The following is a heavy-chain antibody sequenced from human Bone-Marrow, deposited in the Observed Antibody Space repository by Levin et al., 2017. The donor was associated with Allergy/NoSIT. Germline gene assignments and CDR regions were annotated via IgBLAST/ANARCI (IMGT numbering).Heavy chain of an antibody. J-gene: IGHJ4*02. V-gene: IGHV3-21*01. CDR3: ATDGPDPSDSCTNGVCTDFDY. Sequence: GESLKISCAASGFSFSDHAMNWVRQAPGKGLEWVSSISSDGHYIYYTDSVKGRFTISRDNARNSLYLQMNSLRAEDTAIYYCATDGPDPSDSCTNGVCTDFDYWGQGTLVTVSS. CDR2: ISSDGHYI. D-gene: IGHD2-8*01. CDR1: GFSFSDHA.